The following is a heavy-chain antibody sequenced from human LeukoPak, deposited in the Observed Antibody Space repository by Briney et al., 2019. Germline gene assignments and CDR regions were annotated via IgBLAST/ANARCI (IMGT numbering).Heavy chain of an antibody. J-gene: IGHJ5*02. CDR3: ARAQAWDSSDPNWFDP. CDR2: INPSGGST. CDR1: GYTFTIYY. Sequence: ASVTVSCKASGYTFTIYYMHWVRQAPGQGLEWMGIINPSGGSTSYAQKFQGRVTMTRDTSTSTVYMELSSLRSEDTAVYYCARAQAWDSSDPNWFDPWGQGTLVTVSS. D-gene: IGHD6-19*01. V-gene: IGHV1-46*01.